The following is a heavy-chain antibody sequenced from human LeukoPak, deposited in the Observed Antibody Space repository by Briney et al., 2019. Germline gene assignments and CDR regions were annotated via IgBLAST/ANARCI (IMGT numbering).Heavy chain of an antibody. V-gene: IGHV4-39*01. CDR1: GGSISSSSYY. CDR2: IYYSGST. D-gene: IGHD3-22*01. J-gene: IGHJ5*02. CDR3: ARAPGFYDSSGYYPEGWFDP. Sequence: PSETLSLTCTVSGGSISSSSYYWGWIRQPPGKGLEWIGSIYYSGSTYYNPSLKSRVTISVDTSKNQFSLKLSSVTAADTAVYYCARAPGFYDSSGYYPEGWFDPWGQGTLATVSS.